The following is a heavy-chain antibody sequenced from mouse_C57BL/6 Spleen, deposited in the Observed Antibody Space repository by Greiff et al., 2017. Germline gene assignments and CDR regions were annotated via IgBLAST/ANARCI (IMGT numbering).Heavy chain of an antibody. CDR3: AREGDYYGSFDV. Sequence: QVQLQQPGAELVRPGSSVKLSCKASGYTFTSYWMDWVKQRPGQGLEWIGNIYPSDSETHYNQKFKDKATLTVDKSSSTAYMQLSSLTSEDSAVYDCAREGDYYGSFDVWGTGTTVTVSS. CDR2: IYPSDSET. V-gene: IGHV1-61*01. D-gene: IGHD1-1*01. CDR1: GYTFTSYW. J-gene: IGHJ1*03.